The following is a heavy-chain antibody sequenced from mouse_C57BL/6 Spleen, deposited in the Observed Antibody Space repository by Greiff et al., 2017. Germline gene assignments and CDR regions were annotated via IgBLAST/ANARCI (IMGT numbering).Heavy chain of an antibody. CDR1: GYTFTSYW. J-gene: IGHJ4*01. V-gene: IGHV1-7*01. CDR3: AKLGQANYYAMDY. CDR2: INPSSGYT. D-gene: IGHD4-1*01. Sequence: QVQLKQSGAELAKPGASVKLSCKASGYTFTSYWMHWVKQRPGQGLEWIGYINPSSGYTKYNQKFKDKATLTADKSSSTAYMQLSSLTYEDSAVYYCAKLGQANYYAMDYWGQGTLVTVSS.